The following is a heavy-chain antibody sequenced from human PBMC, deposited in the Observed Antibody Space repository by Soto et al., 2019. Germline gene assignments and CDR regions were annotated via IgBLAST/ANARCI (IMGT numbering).Heavy chain of an antibody. J-gene: IGHJ4*02. Sequence: QVQLVQSGAEVKKPGSSVKVSCKASGGTFSSYAISWVRQAPGQGLEWMGGIIPIFGTANYAQKFQGRVTITEDESTGTAYMELSSLRSEHTAVYYCAREARYCSGGSCYFLPGIDYWGQGTLVTVSS. CDR1: GGTFSSYA. V-gene: IGHV1-69*12. D-gene: IGHD2-15*01. CDR3: AREARYCSGGSCYFLPGIDY. CDR2: IIPIFGTA.